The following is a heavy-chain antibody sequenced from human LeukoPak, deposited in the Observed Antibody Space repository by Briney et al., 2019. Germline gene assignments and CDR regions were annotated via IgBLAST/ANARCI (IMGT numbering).Heavy chain of an antibody. J-gene: IGHJ4*02. V-gene: IGHV3-20*04. CDR2: INWNGGST. CDR1: GFTFSSYE. Sequence: GGSLRLSCAASGFTFSSYEMIWVRQAPGKGLEWVSGINWNGGSTGYADSVKGRFTTSRDNAKNSLYLQMNSLRAEDTALYYCARELLTTNYDFWSGYPPYFDYWGQGTLVTVSS. CDR3: ARELLTTNYDFWSGYPPYFDY. D-gene: IGHD3-3*01.